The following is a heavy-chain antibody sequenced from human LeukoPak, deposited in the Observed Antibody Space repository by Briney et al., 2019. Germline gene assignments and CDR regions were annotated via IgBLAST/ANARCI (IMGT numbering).Heavy chain of an antibody. CDR3: AKDALVATSHFDN. V-gene: IGHV3-30*18. Sequence: PGGSLRLSCAASGFTFSSYGMHWVRQAPGKGLEGVAVISYDGSNKYYADSVKGRFTISRDNAKKSVHLQMNSLRAEDTAVYFCAKDALVATSHFDNWGQGTLVTVSS. D-gene: IGHD5-12*01. J-gene: IGHJ4*02. CDR2: ISYDGSNK. CDR1: GFTFSSYG.